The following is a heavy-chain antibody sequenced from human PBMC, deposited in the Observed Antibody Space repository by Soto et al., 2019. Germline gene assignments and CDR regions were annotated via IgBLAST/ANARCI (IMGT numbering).Heavy chain of an antibody. CDR2: IHHSGST. CDR3: ASAGGLGAVAADY. CDR1: GGSISSGGYS. J-gene: IGHJ4*02. V-gene: IGHV4-30-2*01. D-gene: IGHD6-19*01. Sequence: SETLSLTCAVSGGSISSGGYSWSWIRQPPGKGLEWIGYIHHSGSTYYNPSLKSRVTISVDRSKNQFSLKLSSVTAADTAVYYGASAGGLGAVAADYWGQGTLVTVSS.